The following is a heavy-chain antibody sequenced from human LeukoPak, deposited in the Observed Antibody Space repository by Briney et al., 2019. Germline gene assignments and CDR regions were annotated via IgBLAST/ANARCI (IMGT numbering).Heavy chain of an antibody. CDR2: IYSGGST. D-gene: IGHD3-22*01. CDR3: ARDSYDSSGPDY. V-gene: IGHV3-66*01. Sequence: GGSLRLSCAASGFTVSSNYMSWVRQAPGKGLEWVSVIYSGGSTYYADSVKGRFTISRDNSKNTLYLQMNSLRAEDTAVYYCARDSYDSSGPDYWGQGTLVTVSS. CDR1: GFTVSSNY. J-gene: IGHJ4*02.